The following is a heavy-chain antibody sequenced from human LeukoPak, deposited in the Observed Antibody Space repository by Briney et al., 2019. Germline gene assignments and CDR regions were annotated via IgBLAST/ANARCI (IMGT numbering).Heavy chain of an antibody. CDR3: TRDPRRLDY. CDR1: GFTFTSYT. V-gene: IGHV3-21*04. Sequence: PGGSLRLACAASGFTFTSYTMNWVRQTPGKGLEWVSSISSRSTYIYYADSVKGRFTISRDNAKNSLYLQMNSLRAEDTAVYYCTRDPRRLDYWGQGTLVTVSS. CDR2: ISSRSTYI. J-gene: IGHJ4*02.